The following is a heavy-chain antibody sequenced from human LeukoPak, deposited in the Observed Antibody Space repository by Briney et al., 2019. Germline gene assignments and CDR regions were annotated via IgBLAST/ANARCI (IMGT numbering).Heavy chain of an antibody. V-gene: IGHV1-46*01. CDR2: INPSGGST. CDR3: ARVSSGYSSSWPLDY. CDR1: GYTLTELS. D-gene: IGHD6-13*01. Sequence: ASVKVSCKVSGYTLTELSMHWVRQAPGKGLEWMGIINPSGGSTSYAQKFQGRVTMTRDTSTSTVYMELSSLRSEDTAVYYCARVSSGYSSSWPLDYWGQGTLVTVSS. J-gene: IGHJ4*02.